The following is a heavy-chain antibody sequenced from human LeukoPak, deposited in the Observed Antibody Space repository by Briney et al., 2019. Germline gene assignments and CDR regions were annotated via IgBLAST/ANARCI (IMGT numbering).Heavy chain of an antibody. CDR2: INAANGST. CDR1: GYTFTSYA. D-gene: IGHD3-22*01. J-gene: IGHJ4*02. Sequence: ASVKVSCKASGYTFTSYAMHWVRQAPGQRLEWMGWINAANGSTKYSQKFQGRVTITRDTSASRAYMELSSLRSEDTAVYYCAGTYYYDSSGYYPAFDYWGQGTLVTVSS. CDR3: AGTYYYDSSGYYPAFDY. V-gene: IGHV1-3*01.